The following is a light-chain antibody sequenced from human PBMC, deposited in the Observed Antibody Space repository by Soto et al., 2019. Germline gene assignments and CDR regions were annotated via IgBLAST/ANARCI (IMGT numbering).Light chain of an antibody. V-gene: IGKV2-28*01. CDR1: QSLLHINGHNG. CDR2: LGS. Sequence: DIVMTQSPLSLPVTPGEPASISCRSSQSLLHINGHNGLDWYLQKPGQSPQLLIHLGSIRASGVPDRFSGSGSGTDFTLKISRVEAEDVGVYYCMQALQGPPTFGGGTKVEIK. CDR3: MQALQGPPT. J-gene: IGKJ4*01.